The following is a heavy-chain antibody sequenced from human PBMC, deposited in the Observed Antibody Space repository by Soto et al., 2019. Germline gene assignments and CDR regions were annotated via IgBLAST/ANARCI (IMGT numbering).Heavy chain of an antibody. V-gene: IGHV1-69*13. CDR1: GGPFSSFG. CDR3: AKSAPMDAGDKYYYDF. J-gene: IGHJ4*02. D-gene: IGHD4-17*01. Sequence: GAGVQVSCKGSGGPFSSFGISWVRQPPGQGLEWMGGIIPFFGTARYSQKFEDRITITADESTNTVYMDLRSLTSEDTAIYYCAKSAPMDAGDKYYYDFWGQGALVTVSS. CDR2: IIPFFGTA.